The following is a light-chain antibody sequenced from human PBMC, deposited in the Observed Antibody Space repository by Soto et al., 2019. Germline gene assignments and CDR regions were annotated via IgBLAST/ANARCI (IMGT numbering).Light chain of an antibody. CDR1: QGGGGW. CDR2: ATS. J-gene: IGKJ3*01. V-gene: IGKV1-12*01. CDR3: QQTHSLPLP. Sequence: IEITRSPSSVSACVGYRVSMTCLASQGGGGWLAWYQQKPGKVPKLLIYATSSLHSGVPSRFSGSGSGTDFTLSISSLQPEDFATYYCQQTHSLPLPFGPGSNVAIK.